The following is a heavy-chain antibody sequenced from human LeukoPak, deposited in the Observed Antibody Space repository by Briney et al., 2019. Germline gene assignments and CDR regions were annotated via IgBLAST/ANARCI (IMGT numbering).Heavy chain of an antibody. D-gene: IGHD3-3*01. V-gene: IGHV3-48*03. CDR1: GFTFSTYE. CDR3: ARDGKDYDFWSGQHYFDY. CDR2: ISNSGSTI. J-gene: IGHJ4*02. Sequence: GGSLRLSCAASGFTFSTYEMNWVRQAPGKGLEWVSYISNSGSTIYYADSVKGRFTISRDNAKNSLYLQMNSLRAEDTAVYYCARDGKDYDFWSGQHYFDYWGQGTLVTVSS.